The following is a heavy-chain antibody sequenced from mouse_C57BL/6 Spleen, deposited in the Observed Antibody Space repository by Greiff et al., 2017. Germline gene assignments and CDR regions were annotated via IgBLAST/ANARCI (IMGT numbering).Heavy chain of an antibody. J-gene: IGHJ4*01. CDR3: AREGDYYDSIYAMGY. V-gene: IGHV5-16*01. CDR2: INYDGSST. Sequence: DVKLVESEGGLVQPGSSMKLSCTASGFTFSDYYMAWVRQVPEKGLEWVANINYDGSSTYYLDSLKSRFIISRDNAKNILYLQMSSLKSEDTATYYCAREGDYYDSIYAMGYWGQGTSVTVSS. D-gene: IGHD1-1*01. CDR1: GFTFSDYY.